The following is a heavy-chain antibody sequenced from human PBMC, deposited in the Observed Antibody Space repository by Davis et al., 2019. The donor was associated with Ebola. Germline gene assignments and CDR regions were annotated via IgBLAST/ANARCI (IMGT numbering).Heavy chain of an antibody. Sequence: AASVKVSCKASGYIFTSYAIHWVRQAPGQRLEWMGWINAGNGDTKYSQKFRGRVTITRDTSASTSYMELSSLRSEDTAVYYCARLPYYDILTGYHNWFDPWGQGTLVTVSS. CDR2: INAGNGDT. CDR1: GYIFTSYA. V-gene: IGHV1-3*01. CDR3: ARLPYYDILTGYHNWFDP. J-gene: IGHJ5*02. D-gene: IGHD3-9*01.